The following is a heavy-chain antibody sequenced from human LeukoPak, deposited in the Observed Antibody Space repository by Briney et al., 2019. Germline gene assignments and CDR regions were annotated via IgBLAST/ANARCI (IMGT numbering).Heavy chain of an antibody. CDR3: ARVPTTIYPYFDY. Sequence: GGSLRLSCAASEFTFSSYSMNWVRQAPGKGLEWVSYISSSSSTIYYADSVKGRFTISRDNAKNSLYLQMNSLRAEDTAVYYCARVPTTIYPYFDYWGQGTLVTVSS. CDR1: EFTFSSYS. CDR2: ISSSSSTI. D-gene: IGHD4-17*01. V-gene: IGHV3-48*01. J-gene: IGHJ4*02.